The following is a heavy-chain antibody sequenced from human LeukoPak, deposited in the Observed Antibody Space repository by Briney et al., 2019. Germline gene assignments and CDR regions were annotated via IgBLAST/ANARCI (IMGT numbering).Heavy chain of an antibody. D-gene: IGHD3-10*01. V-gene: IGHV3-7*04. CDR1: GFTFTNHW. J-gene: IGHJ5*02. CDR2: IKQDGSEK. CDR3: ARELIYGSKSYYTP. Sequence: GGSLRLSCEASGFTFTNHWMTWVRQTPGKGPEWVANIKQDGSEKNYVDSVKGRFTISRDNAKNSLYLQMNSLRAEDSAVYYCARELIYGSKSYYTPWGQGTLVTVSS.